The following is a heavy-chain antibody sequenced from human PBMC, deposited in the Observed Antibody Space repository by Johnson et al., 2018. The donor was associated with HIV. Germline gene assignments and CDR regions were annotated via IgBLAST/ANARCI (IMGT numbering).Heavy chain of an antibody. V-gene: IGHV3-30*09. CDR2: ISNDGSNK. CDR3: GRPRIQLWSLDAFDI. D-gene: IGHD5-18*01. Sequence: QVQLVESGGGLVKPGGSLRLSCAASGFTFSSYAIHWVRQAPGKGLEWVAVISNDGSNKNYADSVRGRFAISRDNSKNTLYLQMNSLRGEDTAVYYCGRPRIQLWSLDAFDIWGQGTMVTVSS. J-gene: IGHJ3*02. CDR1: GFTFSSYA.